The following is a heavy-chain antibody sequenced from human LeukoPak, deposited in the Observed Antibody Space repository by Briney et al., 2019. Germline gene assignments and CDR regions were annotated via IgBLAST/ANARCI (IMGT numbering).Heavy chain of an antibody. J-gene: IGHJ4*02. CDR1: GFTFSSYG. CDR2: ISGSGGST. V-gene: IGHV3-23*01. CDR3: AKDHSQYSSSWYTPLGY. D-gene: IGHD6-13*01. Sequence: PGGSLRLSCAASGFTFSSYGMSWVRQAPGKGLEWVSAISGSGGSTYYADSVKGRFTISRDNSKNTLYLQMNSLRAEDTAVYYCAKDHSQYSSSWYTPLGYWGQGTLVTVSS.